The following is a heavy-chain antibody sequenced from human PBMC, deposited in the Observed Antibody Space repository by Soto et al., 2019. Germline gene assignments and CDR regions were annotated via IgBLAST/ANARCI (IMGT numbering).Heavy chain of an antibody. CDR1: GFTFTSSA. CDR3: AAGSGLLQHNY. J-gene: IGHJ4*02. Sequence: SGKVSCKASGFTFTSSAVQWVRQARGQRLEWIGWIVVGSGNTNYAQKFQERVTITRDMSTSTAYMELSSLRSEDTAVYYCAAGSGLLQHNYWGQGTLVTVSS. D-gene: IGHD2-15*01. CDR2: IVVGSGNT. V-gene: IGHV1-58*01.